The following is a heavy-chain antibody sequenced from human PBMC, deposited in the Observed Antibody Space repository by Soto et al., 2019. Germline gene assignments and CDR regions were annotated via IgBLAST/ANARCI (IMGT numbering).Heavy chain of an antibody. V-gene: IGHV3-48*01. CDR3: ARDLYYCTNGVCPNDAFDI. CDR2: ISSSSGSPT. CDR1: GVSFRSYA. J-gene: IGHJ3*02. Sequence: GGSLRLSCSASGVSFRSYAMNWVRQAPGKGLEYVSIISSSSGSPTYYADSVRGRFTISRDNAKNSLYLQMNSLRAEDTAVYYCARDLYYCTNGVCPNDAFDIWGQGTMVTVSS. D-gene: IGHD2-8*01.